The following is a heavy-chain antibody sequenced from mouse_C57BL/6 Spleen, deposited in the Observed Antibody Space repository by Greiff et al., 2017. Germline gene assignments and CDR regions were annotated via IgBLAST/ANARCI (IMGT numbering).Heavy chain of an antibody. CDR1: GYTFTSYW. CDR3: ARNYDYGGFAY. J-gene: IGHJ3*01. V-gene: IGHV1-69*01. CDR2: IDPSDSYT. D-gene: IGHD2-4*01. Sequence: QVHVKQPGAELVMPGASVKLSCKASGYTFTSYWMHWVKQRPGQGLEWIGEIDPSDSYTNYNQKFKGKSTLTVDKSSSTAYMQLSSLTSEDSAVYYCARNYDYGGFAYWGQGTLVTVSA.